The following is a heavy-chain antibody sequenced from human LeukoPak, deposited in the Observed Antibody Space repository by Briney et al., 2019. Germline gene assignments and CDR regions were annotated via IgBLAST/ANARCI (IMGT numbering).Heavy chain of an antibody. CDR3: ARDQGPATTVVPSYYFDY. CDR1: GDSVSSNSAA. V-gene: IGHV6-1*01. D-gene: IGHD4-17*01. Sequence: SQTLSLTCAISGDSVSSNSAAWNWIRQSPSRGLEWLGRTYYRSKRYNDYAVSVKSRITINPDTSKNQFSLQLNSVTPEDTAVYYCARDQGPATTVVPSYYFDYWGQGTLVTVSS. J-gene: IGHJ4*02. CDR2: TYYRSKRYN.